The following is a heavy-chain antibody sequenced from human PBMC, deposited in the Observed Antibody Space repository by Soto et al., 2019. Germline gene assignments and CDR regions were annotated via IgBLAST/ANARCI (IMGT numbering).Heavy chain of an antibody. CDR1: GQSFTTYW. CDR2: IYPGDSDT. J-gene: IGHJ5*02. V-gene: IGHV5-51*01. Sequence: VDALKMSCKGCGQSFTTYWIDWVRLMPGKALEWKGIIYPGDSDTRYSPSFQGQVTISSDKSISTAYLQWSSLKDPDTAMYYCARQGIAARIILFDPCRQRPLVTVSS. D-gene: IGHD6-6*01. CDR3: ARQGIAARIILFDP.